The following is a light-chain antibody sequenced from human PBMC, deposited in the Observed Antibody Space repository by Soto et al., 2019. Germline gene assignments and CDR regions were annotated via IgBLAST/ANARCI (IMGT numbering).Light chain of an antibody. CDR2: AAS. J-gene: IGKJ4*01. Sequence: DIQMTQSPSSLSASVGDSVTITCRASQSISSYLNWYQQQPGKAPKLLIYAASSLQSGVPSRFSGSGSGAYSILIISLLQPEDSATYYQQQSYRTPPAFGGGTKVDIK. CDR3: QQSYRTPPA. CDR1: QSISSY. V-gene: IGKV1-39*01.